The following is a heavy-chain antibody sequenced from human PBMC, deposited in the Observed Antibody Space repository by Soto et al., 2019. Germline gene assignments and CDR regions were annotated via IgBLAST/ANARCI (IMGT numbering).Heavy chain of an antibody. J-gene: IGHJ4*02. Sequence: SETLSLTCAVSGHSISSGYYWGWIRQPPGKGLEWIGSFYHSGSTYYNPSLKSRVTISVDTSKNQFSLKLSSVTAADTAVYYCARGEYYGSGNYFDYWGQGALVTVSS. CDR1: GHSISSGYY. CDR3: ARGEYYGSGNYFDY. D-gene: IGHD3-10*01. V-gene: IGHV4-38-2*01. CDR2: FYHSGST.